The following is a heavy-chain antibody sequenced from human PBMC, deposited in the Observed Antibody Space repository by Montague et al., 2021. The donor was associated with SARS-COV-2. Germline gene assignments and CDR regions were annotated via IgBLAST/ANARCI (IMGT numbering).Heavy chain of an antibody. CDR3: VPLGYCSDGSCSDFDS. D-gene: IGHD2-15*01. CDR2: LSHGGDTA. V-gene: IGHV3-23*01. J-gene: IGHJ4*02. Sequence: SLRLSCAGSGFSFSNYAMSRVRQAPGKGLEWVSSLSHGGDTAYYADSVKGRFTISRDNSKSTLYLQMNSLRAEDTAIYYCVPLGYCSDGSCSDFDSWGQGTLVTVSS. CDR1: GFSFSNYA.